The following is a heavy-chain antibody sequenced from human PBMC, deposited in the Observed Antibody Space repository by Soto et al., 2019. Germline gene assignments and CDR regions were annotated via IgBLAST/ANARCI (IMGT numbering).Heavy chain of an antibody. V-gene: IGHV4-39*01. CDR2: IYYSGST. J-gene: IGHJ6*04. CDR1: GDSISSRSYY. D-gene: IGHD3-9*01. CDR3: GRSRLTGYYMEDV. Sequence: QLQLQESGPGLVKPSETLSLTCTVSGDSISSRSYYWGWIRQPPGKGLEWIGSIYYSGSTYYSPSLKSRVTISVDTSKTQFSLKLNSVTAADTAVYYCGRSRLTGYYMEDVWGEGTTVTVSS.